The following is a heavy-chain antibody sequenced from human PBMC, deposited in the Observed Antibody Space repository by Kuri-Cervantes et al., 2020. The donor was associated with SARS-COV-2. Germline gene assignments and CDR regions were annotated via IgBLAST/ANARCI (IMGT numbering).Heavy chain of an antibody. Sequence: ESLKISCAASGFTFSSYSMNWVRQAPGKGLEWVSSISSSSSYIYYADSVKGRFTISRDNAKNSLYLQMNSLRAEDTAVYYCARDLYDYVWGSYRSAFDYWGQGTRVTCYS. CDR1: GFTFSSYS. D-gene: IGHD3-16*02. CDR3: ARDLYDYVWGSYRSAFDY. CDR2: ISSSSSYI. J-gene: IGHJ4*02. V-gene: IGHV3-21*01.